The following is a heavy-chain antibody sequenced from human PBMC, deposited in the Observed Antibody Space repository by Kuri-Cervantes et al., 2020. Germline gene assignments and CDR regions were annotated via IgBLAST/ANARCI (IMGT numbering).Heavy chain of an antibody. CDR2: IYYSGSA. CDR3: ARGPSRYFDL. Sequence: SETLSLTCTASGGSISSYYWSWIRQPPGKGLEWIGYIYYSGSANYNPSLKSRVTISVDTSKNQFSLKLSSVTAADTAVYYCARGPSRYFDLWGRGTLVTVSS. CDR1: GGSISSYY. V-gene: IGHV4-59*01. J-gene: IGHJ2*01.